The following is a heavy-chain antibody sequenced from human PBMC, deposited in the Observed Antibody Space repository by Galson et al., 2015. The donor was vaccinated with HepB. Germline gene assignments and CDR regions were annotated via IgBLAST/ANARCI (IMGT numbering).Heavy chain of an antibody. CDR1: GFTFSSYA. J-gene: IGHJ6*02. Sequence: SLRLSCAASGFTFSSYAMHWVRQAPGKGLEYVSSISSNGGSTYYADSVKGRFTISRDNSKNTLYLQMSSLRAEDTAVYYCVKDLFDAQYYYGSGSLVVWGQVTTVTVSS. V-gene: IGHV3-64D*06. D-gene: IGHD3-10*01. CDR3: VKDLFDAQYYYGSGSLVV. CDR2: ISSNGGST.